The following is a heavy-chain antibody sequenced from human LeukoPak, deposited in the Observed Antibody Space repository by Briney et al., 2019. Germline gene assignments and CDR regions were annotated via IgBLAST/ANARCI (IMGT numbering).Heavy chain of an antibody. D-gene: IGHD2-15*01. CDR2: FDPEDGET. CDR3: ATDRLADCSGGSCYPYYYYGMDV. CDR1: GYTLTELS. J-gene: IGHJ6*02. V-gene: IGHV1-24*01. Sequence: GASVKVSCKVSGYTLTELSMHWVRQAPGKGLEWMGGFDPEDGETIYAQKFQGRVTMTEDTSTDTAYMELSSLRSEDTAVYYCATDRLADCSGGSCYPYYYYGMDVWGQGTTVTVSS.